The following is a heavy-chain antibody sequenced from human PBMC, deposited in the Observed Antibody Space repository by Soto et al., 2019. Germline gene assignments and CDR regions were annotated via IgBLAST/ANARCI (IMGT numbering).Heavy chain of an antibody. CDR3: ARDDYYDSSGYLAPLDY. V-gene: IGHV3-23*01. CDR1: GFTFSNYA. CDR2: ISGSGGST. Sequence: PGGSLRLSCAASGFTFSNYAVTWVRQAPGKGLEWVSTISGSGGSTYYADSVKGRFTISRDNAKNSLYLQMNSLRAEDTAVYYCARDDYYDSSGYLAPLDYWGQGTLVTVSS. D-gene: IGHD3-22*01. J-gene: IGHJ4*02.